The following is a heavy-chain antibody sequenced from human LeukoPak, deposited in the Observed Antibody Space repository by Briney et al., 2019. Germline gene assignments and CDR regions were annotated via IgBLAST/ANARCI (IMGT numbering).Heavy chain of an antibody. Sequence: GGSLRLSCAASDFPFITYAMSWVRQAPGKGLEWVSSISGGDPTTYYADSVKGRFTISRDNAKNSLYLQMNSLRAEDTAVYYCAGPKSGYDLPPGYFDYWGQGTLVTVSS. CDR3: AGPKSGYDLPPGYFDY. J-gene: IGHJ4*02. D-gene: IGHD5-12*01. CDR1: DFPFITYA. CDR2: ISGGDPTT. V-gene: IGHV3-23*01.